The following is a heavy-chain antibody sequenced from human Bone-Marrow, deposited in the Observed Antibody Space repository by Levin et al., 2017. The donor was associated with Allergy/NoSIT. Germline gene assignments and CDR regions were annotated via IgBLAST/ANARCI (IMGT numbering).Heavy chain of an antibody. J-gene: IGHJ6*03. CDR3: ARDQGDFWSGYYNTDV. CDR1: GFSFSNFW. V-gene: IGHV3-7*03. D-gene: IGHD3-3*01. CDR2: VKEDGSEK. Sequence: SCEASGFSFSNFWMSWVRQAPGKGLEWVANVKEDGSEKYHVDSVKGRFIISRDNAKNSLSLQMNSLRAEDTAVYYCARDQGDFWSGYYNTDVWGKGTTVTVSS.